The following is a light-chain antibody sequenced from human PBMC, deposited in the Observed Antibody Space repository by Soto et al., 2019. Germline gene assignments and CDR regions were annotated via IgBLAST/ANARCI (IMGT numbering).Light chain of an antibody. V-gene: IGLV2-8*01. J-gene: IGLJ1*01. CDR1: SSDVGGYNY. CDR3: TSYAGGNNV. CDR2: EVN. Sequence: QSVLTQPPSASGSPGQSVTISCTGTSSDVGGYNYVSWYQQHPGKVPKLMVYEVNKRPSGVPDRFSGSKSGNTASLTDSGLQAEDEADYYCTSYAGGNNVFGTGTKLTVL.